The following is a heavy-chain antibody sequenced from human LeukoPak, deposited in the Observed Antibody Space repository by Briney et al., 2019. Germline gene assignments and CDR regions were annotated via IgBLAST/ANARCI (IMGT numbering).Heavy chain of an antibody. D-gene: IGHD5-24*01. V-gene: IGHV3-23*01. CDR1: GFTFSSYA. CDR3: AKSGYNRFDY. J-gene: IGHJ4*02. Sequence: GGSLRLSCVVSGFTFSSYAMSWVRQAPGKGLEWVSTISGSDSSTYYADSVKGRFTISRDNSKNTLYLQMNNLRADDTAVYYCAKSGYNRFDYWGQGTLVTVSS. CDR2: ISGSDSST.